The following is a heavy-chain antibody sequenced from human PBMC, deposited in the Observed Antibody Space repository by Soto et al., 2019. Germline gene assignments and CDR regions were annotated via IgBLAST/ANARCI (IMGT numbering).Heavy chain of an antibody. CDR3: TRLSHDPLDY. D-gene: IGHD1-1*01. CDR1: GFTFSGSA. J-gene: IGHJ4*02. Sequence: VQLVESGGGLVQPGGSLKLSCAASGFTFSGSAMHWVRQASGKGLEWVGRIRSKANSYATAYAASVKGRFTISRDDSKNTAYLLMNILKTEDTAVYYCTRLSHDPLDYWGQGTLVTVSS. V-gene: IGHV3-73*02. CDR2: IRSKANSYAT.